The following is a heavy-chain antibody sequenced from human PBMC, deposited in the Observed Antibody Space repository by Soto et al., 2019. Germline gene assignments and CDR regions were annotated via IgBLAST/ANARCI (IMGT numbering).Heavy chain of an antibody. CDR3: ARLSHYNYDMDV. Sequence: ASVKVSCKASGYTFTSYDINWVRQATGQGLEWMGWINPNSGNTNYAQKFQGRVTMTRDTSISTAYMELSRLRSDDTAVYYCARLSHYNYDMDVWGQGTTVTVSS. J-gene: IGHJ6*02. CDR1: GYTFTSYD. V-gene: IGHV1-8*01. CDR2: INPNSGNT.